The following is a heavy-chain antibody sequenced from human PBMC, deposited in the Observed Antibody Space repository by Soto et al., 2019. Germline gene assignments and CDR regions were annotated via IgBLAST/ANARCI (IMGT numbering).Heavy chain of an antibody. CDR1: GFTFDDYA. Sequence: GGSLRLSCAASGFTFDDYAMHWVRQAPGKGLEWVSGISWNSGSIGYADSVKGRFTISRDNAKNSLYLQMNSLRAEDTALYYCAKDMGWLGSKLPFDYWGQGTLVTVSS. J-gene: IGHJ4*02. CDR3: AKDMGWLGSKLPFDY. CDR2: ISWNSGSI. D-gene: IGHD3-3*01. V-gene: IGHV3-9*01.